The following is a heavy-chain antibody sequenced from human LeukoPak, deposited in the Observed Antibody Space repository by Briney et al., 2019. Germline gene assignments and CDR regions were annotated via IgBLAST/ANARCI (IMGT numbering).Heavy chain of an antibody. CDR2: ISGGGRT. CDR1: GFTFTNYA. D-gene: IGHD3-10*01. CDR3: AKPGVTLYYGSDDY. J-gene: IGHJ4*02. Sequence: GGSLRLSCSASGFTFTNYAMSWVRQAPGKGLEWVSAISGGGRTYNADFLKGRFITSRDNFKNTLYLQMNSLRAEDSAVYYCAKPGVTLYYGSDDYWGQGTLVTVSS. V-gene: IGHV3-23*01.